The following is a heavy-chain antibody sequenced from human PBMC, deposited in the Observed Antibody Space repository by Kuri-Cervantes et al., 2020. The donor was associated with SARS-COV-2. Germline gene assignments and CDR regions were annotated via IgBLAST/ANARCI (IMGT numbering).Heavy chain of an antibody. Sequence: ASVKVSCKASGYTFTGYYTHWVRQAPGQGLEWMGWINPNSGGTNYAQKFQGRVTMTRDTSISTAYMELSRLRSADTAVYYCAREGVGAHKGYYMDVWGKGTTVTVSS. CDR1: GYTFTGYY. J-gene: IGHJ6*03. CDR3: AREGVGAHKGYYMDV. CDR2: INPNSGGT. D-gene: IGHD1-26*01. V-gene: IGHV1-2*02.